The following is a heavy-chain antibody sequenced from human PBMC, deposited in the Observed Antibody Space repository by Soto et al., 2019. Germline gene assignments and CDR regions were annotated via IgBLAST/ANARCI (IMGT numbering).Heavy chain of an antibody. V-gene: IGHV1-18*01. CDR3: NVVPAAPFDY. D-gene: IGHD2-2*01. CDR2: ISAYNGNT. CDR1: GYTFTSYG. Sequence: ASVKVSCKASGYTFTSYGISWVRQAPGQGLEWMGWISAYNGNTNYAQKLQGRVTMTTDTPTSTAYMELRSLRSDDTAVYYCNVVPAAPFDYWGQGTLVTVSS. J-gene: IGHJ4*02.